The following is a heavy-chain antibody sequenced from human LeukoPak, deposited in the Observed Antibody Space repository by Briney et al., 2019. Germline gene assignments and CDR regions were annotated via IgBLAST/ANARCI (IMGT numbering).Heavy chain of an antibody. CDR2: FHYSGST. CDR1: GYSIISGYS. D-gene: IGHD2-2*02. Sequence: SETLSLTCTVSGYSIISGYSWEWIRQPPGKGLEWIGSFHYSGSTYYNPSLMSRVTISGDTSKNQFSLRLSSVTAADTAVYYCARAYCSSTSCYTEGWFDPWGQGTLVTVSS. CDR3: ARAYCSSTSCYTEGWFDP. V-gene: IGHV4-38-2*02. J-gene: IGHJ5*02.